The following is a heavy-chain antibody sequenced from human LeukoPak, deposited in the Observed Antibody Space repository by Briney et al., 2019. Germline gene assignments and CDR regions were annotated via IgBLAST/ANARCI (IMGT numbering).Heavy chain of an antibody. J-gene: IGHJ4*02. D-gene: IGHD6-13*01. V-gene: IGHV4-59*08. CDR1: GGSISSYY. CDR3: ARHGPTGYSQYYFDY. Sequence: SETLSLTCTVSGGSISSYYWSWIRQPPGKGLEWIGYIYYSGSTNYNPSLKSRVTISVDTSKNQFSLKLSSVTAADTAVYYCARHGPTGYSQYYFDYWGQGTLVTVSS. CDR2: IYYSGST.